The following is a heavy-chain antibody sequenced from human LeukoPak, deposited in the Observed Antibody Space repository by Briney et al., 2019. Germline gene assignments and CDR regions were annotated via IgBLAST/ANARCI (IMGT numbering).Heavy chain of an antibody. CDR3: ARGPPNWGYDY. Sequence: ASVKVSCKASGYTFTSYDFNWVRQATGQRPEWMGWLSPNSGDTGYAQKFQDRVTMTRNTSISTAYMELSSLRSDDTAVYYCARGPPNWGYDYWGPGTLVTVSS. J-gene: IGHJ4*02. D-gene: IGHD7-27*01. V-gene: IGHV1-8*01. CDR2: LSPNSGDT. CDR1: GYTFTSYD.